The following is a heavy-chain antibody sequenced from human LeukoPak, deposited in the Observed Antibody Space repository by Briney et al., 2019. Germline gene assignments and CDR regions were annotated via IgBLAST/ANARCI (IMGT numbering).Heavy chain of an antibody. CDR3: ASQRFLEWLFDY. V-gene: IGHV1-69*05. D-gene: IGHD3-3*01. CDR2: IIPIFGTA. CDR1: GGTFSSYA. Sequence: LVKVSCKASGGTFSSYAISWVRQAPGQGLEWMGGIIPIFGTANYAQKFQGRVTITTDESTSTAYMELSSPRSEDTAVYYCASQRFLEWLFDYWGQGTLVTVSS. J-gene: IGHJ4*02.